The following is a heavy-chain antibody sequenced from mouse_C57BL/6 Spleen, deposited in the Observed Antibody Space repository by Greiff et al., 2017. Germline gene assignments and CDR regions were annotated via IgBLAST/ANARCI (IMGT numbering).Heavy chain of an antibody. D-gene: IGHD3-3*01. CDR3: AREGWGAMDY. CDR2: INYDGSST. J-gene: IGHJ4*01. V-gene: IGHV5-16*01. CDR1: GFTFSDYY. Sequence: EVQLVESEGGLVQPGSSMKLSCTASGFTFSDYYMAWVRQVPEKGLEWVANINYDGSSTYYLDSLKSRFIISRDNAKNILYLQMSSLKSEDTATYYCAREGWGAMDYWGQGTSVTVSA.